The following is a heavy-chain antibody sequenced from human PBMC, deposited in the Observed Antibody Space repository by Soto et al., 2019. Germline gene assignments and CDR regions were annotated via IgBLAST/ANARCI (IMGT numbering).Heavy chain of an antibody. CDR1: GFTFGDYA. V-gene: IGHV3-49*03. J-gene: IGHJ4*02. D-gene: IGHD6-6*01. CDR2: IRSNTYGGTT. CDR3: ARRKYLDY. Sequence: PGGSLRLSCTTSGFTFGDYAMSWFRQAPGKGLEWIGCIRSNTYGGTTEYAASVKGRFTTSRDDSKRVAHLQMNSLETEDTAVYFCARRKYLDYWGQGTLVTVSS.